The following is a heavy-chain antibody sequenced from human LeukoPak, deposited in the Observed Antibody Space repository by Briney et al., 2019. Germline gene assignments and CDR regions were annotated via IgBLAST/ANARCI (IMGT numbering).Heavy chain of an antibody. CDR3: ARAYCIAVGSHDVFDI. CDR1: CYSISSGFY. CDR2: ISHSGRT. Sequence: SETLSLTCSVSCYSISSGFYWDWIRQSPGKGLEWIGSISHSGRTDYNPSLKGRVTISADTSKNQFSLRLTSVTAADTAVYYCARAYCIAVGSHDVFDIWGQGTLVTVSS. J-gene: IGHJ1*01. D-gene: IGHD2-21*01. V-gene: IGHV4-38-2*02.